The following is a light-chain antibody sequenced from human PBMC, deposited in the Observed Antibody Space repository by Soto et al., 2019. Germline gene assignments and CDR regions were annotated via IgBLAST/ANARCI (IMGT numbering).Light chain of an antibody. Sequence: DLQMTQSPSSLSASVGDRVTITCRASQSITTYLNWYRQKPGKAPQLLIYAASSLQSGVPSRFSGSGSETEFTLSISSLQPEDFATYFCQQIYSAPLTFGGGTKVEIK. CDR2: AAS. V-gene: IGKV1-39*01. J-gene: IGKJ4*01. CDR1: QSITTY. CDR3: QQIYSAPLT.